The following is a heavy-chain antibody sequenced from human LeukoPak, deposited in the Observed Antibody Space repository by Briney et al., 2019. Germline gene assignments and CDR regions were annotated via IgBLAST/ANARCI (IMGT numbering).Heavy chain of an antibody. J-gene: IGHJ4*02. V-gene: IGHV3-53*01. CDR1: GLTFSDSY. Sequence: GGCLRLSCAASGLTFSDSYMTWIRQAPGKGLEWVSVIYSGGMTYYADSVKGRFTISRDNSKNPLYLQMNSLRAEDTAVYYCAREWFFDYWGQGTLVTVSS. CDR2: IYSGGMT. D-gene: IGHD3-22*01. CDR3: AREWFFDY.